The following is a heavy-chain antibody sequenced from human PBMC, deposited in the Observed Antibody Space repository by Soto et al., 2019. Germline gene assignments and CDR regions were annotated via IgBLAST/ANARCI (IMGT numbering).Heavy chain of an antibody. J-gene: IGHJ4*02. CDR2: IGTAGDT. Sequence: PGGSLRLSCAASGFTFSSYDMHWVRQATGKGLEWVSAIGTAGDTYYPGSVKGRFTISRENAKNSLYLQMNSLRAGDTAVYYCARGGIGYCSSTSCYATAPNFDYWGQGTLVTVSS. V-gene: IGHV3-13*04. D-gene: IGHD2-2*01. CDR3: ARGGIGYCSSTSCYATAPNFDY. CDR1: GFTFSSYD.